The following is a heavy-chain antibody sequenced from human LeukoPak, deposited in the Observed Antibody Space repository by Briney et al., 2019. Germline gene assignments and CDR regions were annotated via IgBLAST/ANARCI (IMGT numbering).Heavy chain of an antibody. D-gene: IGHD6-13*01. J-gene: IGHJ4*02. CDR2: ISATGGNT. CDR1: GFTLSSYA. V-gene: IGHV3-23*01. CDR3: AKGTLYSSRNYFDY. Sequence: PGGSLRLSCAVSGFTLSSYAMTWVRQAPGKGLEWVSGISATGGNTYYADSVKGRFTISRDNSRNTLYLQLNSLRADDTAVYYCAKGTLYSSRNYFDYWGQGTLVTVSS.